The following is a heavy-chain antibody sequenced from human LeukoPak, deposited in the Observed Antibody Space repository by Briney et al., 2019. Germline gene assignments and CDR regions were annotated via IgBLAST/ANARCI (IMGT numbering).Heavy chain of an antibody. CDR3: ASGIRERGFDY. CDR1: GFTFSTYA. Sequence: GGSLRLSCAASGFTFSTYAMNWVRQAPGRGMQWVSSIDPSGYTIFYADSVKGRFTISRDNAKNSLYLQMNSLRAEDTALYFCASGIRERGFDYWGQGTLVTVSS. CDR2: IDPSGYTI. D-gene: IGHD1-1*01. J-gene: IGHJ4*02. V-gene: IGHV3-21*01.